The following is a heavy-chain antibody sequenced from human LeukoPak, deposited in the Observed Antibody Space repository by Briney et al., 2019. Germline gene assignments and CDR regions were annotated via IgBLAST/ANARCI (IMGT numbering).Heavy chain of an antibody. CDR3: AREDTSLVIAY. D-gene: IGHD5-18*01. Sequence: GGSLRLSCAASGFTFSSSAMSWVRQVPGKGLEWVSGISASGGSTSYADSVRGRFTISRDNSKNTLYLQMNSLRAEDTAVYYCAREDTSLVIAYWGQGTLVTVSS. V-gene: IGHV3-23*01. CDR1: GFTFSSSA. J-gene: IGHJ4*02. CDR2: ISASGGST.